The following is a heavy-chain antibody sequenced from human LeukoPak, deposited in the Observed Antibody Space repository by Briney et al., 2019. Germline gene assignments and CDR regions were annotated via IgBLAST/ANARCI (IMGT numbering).Heavy chain of an antibody. CDR1: GGSISRSSYY. CDR3: ASSSGYYYVGGFAY. V-gene: IGHV4-31*03. Sequence: KPSETLSLTCTVSGGSISRSSYYWGWIRQPPGKGLEWIGYIYYSGSTYYNPSLKSRVTISVDTSKNQFSLKLSSVTAADTAVYYCASSSGYYYVGGFAYWGQGTLVTVSS. D-gene: IGHD3-22*01. CDR2: IYYSGST. J-gene: IGHJ4*02.